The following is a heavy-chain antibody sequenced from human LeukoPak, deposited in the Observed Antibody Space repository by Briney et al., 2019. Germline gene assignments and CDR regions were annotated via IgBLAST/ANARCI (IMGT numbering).Heavy chain of an antibody. J-gene: IGHJ3*02. Sequence: PGGSLRLSCAASGFTFSSYSMNWVRQAPGKGLEWVSVISGNGGVTYYADSVKGRFTISRENSKNTLYLQMTSLRAEDTAMYYCARDRPNVDSTGYYSRHDAFDIWGQGTIVTVSS. V-gene: IGHV3-23*01. CDR2: ISGNGGVT. D-gene: IGHD3-22*01. CDR1: GFTFSSYS. CDR3: ARDRPNVDSTGYYSRHDAFDI.